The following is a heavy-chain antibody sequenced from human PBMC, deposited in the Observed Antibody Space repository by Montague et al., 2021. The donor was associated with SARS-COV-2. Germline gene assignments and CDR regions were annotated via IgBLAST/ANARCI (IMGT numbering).Heavy chain of an antibody. V-gene: IGHV4-34*01. J-gene: IGHJ4*02. CDR3: ARGLFRPDFQAY. CDR2: INHSGST. CDR1: GGSFSGYY. Sequence: SETLSLTCAVYGGSFSGYYWSWIRQPPGKGLEWIGEINHSGSTNYNPSLKSRVTISVDTSRNQFSLKLSSVTAADTAVYYCARGLFRPDFQAYWGQGTLVTVSS.